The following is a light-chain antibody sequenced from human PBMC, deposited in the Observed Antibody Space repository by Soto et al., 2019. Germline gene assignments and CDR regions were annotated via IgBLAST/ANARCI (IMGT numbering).Light chain of an antibody. Sequence: EIVMTQSPANLSVSPGERATLSCRASQSISSNLAWYQQKPGQGPRLLIYGASTRATGIPARFSGSGSGTEFTLTISSPQSEDFAVYYCQQYNKWPPYTFGQGTKLEIK. V-gene: IGKV3-15*01. CDR1: QSISSN. J-gene: IGKJ2*01. CDR2: GAS. CDR3: QQYNKWPPYT.